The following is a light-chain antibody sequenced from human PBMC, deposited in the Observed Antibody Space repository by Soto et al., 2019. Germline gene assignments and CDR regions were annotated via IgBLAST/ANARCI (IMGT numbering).Light chain of an antibody. J-gene: IGLJ1*01. V-gene: IGLV1-47*03. CDR2: RSD. Sequence: QSVLTQPPSASATPGQRVTISCSGSSSNIGSNYVYWYQQLPGTAPKLVIYRSDQRPSGVPDRFSGSRSGTSASLAISGRWSEDEAEYYCAAWDDSLSGYVFGTGTKLTVL. CDR1: SSNIGSNY. CDR3: AAWDDSLSGYV.